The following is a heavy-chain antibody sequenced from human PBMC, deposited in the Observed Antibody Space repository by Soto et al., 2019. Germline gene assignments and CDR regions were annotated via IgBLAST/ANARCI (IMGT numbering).Heavy chain of an antibody. CDR1: GFTFSNAW. CDR2: IKSKTDGGTT. D-gene: IGHD3-16*01. Sequence: PGGSLRLSCAASGFTFSNAWINWVRQAPGKGLEWVGRIKSKTDGGTTDYAGPVKGRFAISRDDSNNMVYLQMNSLKIEDTAVYYCATDAYRTRSLVRFDDWGQGTRVTVSS. CDR3: ATDAYRTRSLVRFDD. J-gene: IGHJ4*02. V-gene: IGHV3-15*07.